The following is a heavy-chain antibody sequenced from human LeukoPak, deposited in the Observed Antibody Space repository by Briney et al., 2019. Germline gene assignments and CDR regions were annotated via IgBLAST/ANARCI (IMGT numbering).Heavy chain of an antibody. CDR2: ISSSSSYI. J-gene: IGHJ4*02. Sequence: GGSLRLSCAASGFTFSSYSMNWVRQAPGKGLEWVSSISSSSSYIYYADSVKGRFTISRNNAKNSLYLQMNSLRAADTAVYYCARDANYYGSGRTLDYWGQGTLVTVSS. CDR1: GFTFSSYS. D-gene: IGHD3-10*01. CDR3: ARDANYYGSGRTLDY. V-gene: IGHV3-21*01.